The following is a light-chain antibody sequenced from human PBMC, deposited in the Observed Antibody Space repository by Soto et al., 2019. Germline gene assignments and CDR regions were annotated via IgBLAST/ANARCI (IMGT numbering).Light chain of an antibody. CDR1: NSDVGGYNY. CDR2: DVS. CDR3: CSYAGSYTHV. V-gene: IGLV2-11*01. J-gene: IGLJ1*01. Sequence: QSALTQPRSVSGSPGQSVTISCTGTNSDVGGYNYVSWYQQHPGKAPKLMIYDVSKRPSGVPDRFSGSKSGNTASLTISGLQAEDEADYCCCSYAGSYTHVFGTGTKLTVL.